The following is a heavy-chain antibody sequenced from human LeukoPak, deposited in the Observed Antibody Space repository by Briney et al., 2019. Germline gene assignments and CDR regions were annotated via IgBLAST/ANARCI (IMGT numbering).Heavy chain of an antibody. CDR3: ARDLSGVTGYTYGRGIDY. CDR2: ISSSSSYI. J-gene: IGHJ4*02. D-gene: IGHD5-18*01. Sequence: PGGSLRLSCAASGFTFNSYTMKWVRQAPGKGLEWVSSISSSSSYIYYADSVKGRFTISRDNARKSLYLQMNSLRAEDTAVYYCARDLSGVTGYTYGRGIDYWGQGTLVTVSS. CDR1: GFTFNSYT. V-gene: IGHV3-21*01.